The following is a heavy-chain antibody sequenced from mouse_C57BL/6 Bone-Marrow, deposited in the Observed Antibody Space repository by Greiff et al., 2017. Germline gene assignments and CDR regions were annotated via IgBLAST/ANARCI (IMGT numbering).Heavy chain of an antibody. CDR3: AREHGSSLYYYAMDY. CDR1: GFTFSSYA. J-gene: IGHJ4*01. V-gene: IGHV5-4*01. CDR2: ISDGGSYT. D-gene: IGHD1-1*01. Sequence: EVQLVESGGGLVKPGGSLKLSCAASGFTFSSYAMSWVRQTPEKRLEWVATISDGGSYTYYPDNVKGRFTISRDNAKNNLYLQMSHLKSEDTAMYYCAREHGSSLYYYAMDYWGQGTSVTVSS.